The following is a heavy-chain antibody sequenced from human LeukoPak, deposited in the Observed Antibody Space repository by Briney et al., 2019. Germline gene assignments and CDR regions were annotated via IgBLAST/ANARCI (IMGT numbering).Heavy chain of an antibody. J-gene: IGHJ4*02. CDR3: TTGVMFTFGGVVVFDY. D-gene: IGHD3-16*02. CDR1: GFTFSSYA. V-gene: IGHV3-64*04. CDR2: ISSNGGST. Sequence: PGGSLRLSCSASGFTFSSYAMHWVRQAPGKGLEYVSAISSNGGSTYYADSVKGRFTISRDDSKNTLYLQMNSLKTEDTAVYYCTTGVMFTFGGVVVFDYWGQGTLVTVSS.